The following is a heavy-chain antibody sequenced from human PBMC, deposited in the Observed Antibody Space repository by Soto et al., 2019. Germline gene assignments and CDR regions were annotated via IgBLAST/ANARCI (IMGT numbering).Heavy chain of an antibody. D-gene: IGHD2-2*01. V-gene: IGHV3-23*01. CDR3: AKARCSTSNCYVPDY. CDR2: INGGGGSP. CDR1: GFTFSTYT. J-gene: IGHJ4*02. Sequence: EVHLLESGGGLAQPGGSLRLSCAASGFTFSTYTMSWVRRAPGKGLEWVSTINGGGGSPSYADSVQGRFTISRYNPKNTLYLQLNSLTVDDTATYYCAKARCSTSNCYVPDYWGQGAPVTVSS.